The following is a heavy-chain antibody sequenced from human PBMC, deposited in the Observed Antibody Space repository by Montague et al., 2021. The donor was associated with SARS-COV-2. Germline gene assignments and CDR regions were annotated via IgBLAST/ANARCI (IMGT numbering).Heavy chain of an antibody. J-gene: IGHJ6*02. CDR1: GFTFSTYE. D-gene: IGHD3-10*01. V-gene: IGHV3-48*03. CDR2: ISSGGSTM. Sequence: SLRLSSAASGFTFSTYEMNWVRQAPGKGLEWVSKISSGGSTMDHADSVKGRFTISRDDAKNSLYLQMNSLRAEDTAVYYCARDRTMIRGIFPYYSGMDLWGQGTTVTVSS. CDR3: ARDRTMIRGIFPYYSGMDL.